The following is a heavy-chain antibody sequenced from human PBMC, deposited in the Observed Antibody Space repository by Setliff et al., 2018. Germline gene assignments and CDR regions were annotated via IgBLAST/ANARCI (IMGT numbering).Heavy chain of an antibody. CDR3: ARTGTYRYFDY. Sequence: SDTLSLTCTVSGASISSGTYYWAWIRQPPGKGLEWIGRIHYRGTTYSNASLASRLTISVDTAKNQFSLKLTSVTAADTAVYYCARTGTYRYFDYWGQGTRVTVS. J-gene: IGHJ4*02. D-gene: IGHD1-1*01. CDR2: IHYRGTT. CDR1: GASISSGTYY. V-gene: IGHV4-39*01.